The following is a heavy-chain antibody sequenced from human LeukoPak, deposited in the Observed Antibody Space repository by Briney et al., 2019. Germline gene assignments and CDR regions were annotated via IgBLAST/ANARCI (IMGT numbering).Heavy chain of an antibody. V-gene: IGHV4-30-4*01. D-gene: IGHD3-9*01. CDR1: GGSISSGNYY. CDR2: IYFNGNT. J-gene: IGHJ4*02. Sequence: PSETLSLTCTVSGGSISSGNYYWSWIRQPPGKGLEWIGYIYFNGNTYYNPSLTSRVTMSVDTSTNRFSLKLSSVIAADTAVYYCARILLDYFDSDGYPDYWGQGTLVTVSS. CDR3: ARILLDYFDSDGYPDY.